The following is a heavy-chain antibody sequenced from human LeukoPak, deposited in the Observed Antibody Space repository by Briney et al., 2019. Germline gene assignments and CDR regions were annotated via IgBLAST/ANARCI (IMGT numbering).Heavy chain of an antibody. Sequence: PGGSLRLSCAASGFSFKTYGMSWVRQAPGKGLEWVSAISASGGSTYYGDSVKGRFTISRDNSQNSLYVQMHSLRAEDTAVYYCAKQYAAAGQFDLWGQGTLVADSS. CDR1: GFSFKTYG. J-gene: IGHJ4*02. CDR2: ISASGGST. V-gene: IGHV3-23*01. CDR3: AKQYAAAGQFDL. D-gene: IGHD6-13*01.